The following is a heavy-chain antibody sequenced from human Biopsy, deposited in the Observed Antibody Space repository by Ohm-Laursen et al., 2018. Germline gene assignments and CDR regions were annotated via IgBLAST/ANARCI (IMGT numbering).Heavy chain of an antibody. V-gene: IGHV4-61*01. Sequence: GTLSLTCTLSGYSIIPSGPENWSWIRQPPGQGLQYIGFIYSGGNTNYNPSLRSRVAMSVDTSKNQFSLKMTSVTAADTAVYYCASGGQWPRSHLNWFDPWGQGTLVTVSS. CDR2: IYSGGNT. CDR3: ASGGQWPRSHLNWFDP. J-gene: IGHJ5*02. CDR1: GYSIIPSGPEN. D-gene: IGHD6-19*01.